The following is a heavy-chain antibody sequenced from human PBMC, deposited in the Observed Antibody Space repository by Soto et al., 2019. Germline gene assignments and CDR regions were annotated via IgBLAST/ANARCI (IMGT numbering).Heavy chain of an antibody. J-gene: IGHJ6*02. CDR3: AAVYGDSVYGMDV. CDR1: GGTFSNYA. Sequence: QVQLVQSGAEVRKPGSSVKVSCKASGGTFSNYAISWVRQAPGQGLQWMGEIIPLFTTADYAQKFQGRVTITSEESTSTAYMELSSLRSDATAVYYCAAVYGDSVYGMDVWGQGTTVTVSS. CDR2: IIPLFTTA. V-gene: IGHV1-69*05. D-gene: IGHD4-17*01.